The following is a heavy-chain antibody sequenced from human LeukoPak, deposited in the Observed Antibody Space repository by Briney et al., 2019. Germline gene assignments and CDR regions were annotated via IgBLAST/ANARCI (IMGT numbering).Heavy chain of an antibody. CDR3: ARVDDGTFDY. V-gene: IGHV3-48*01. J-gene: IGHJ4*02. CDR1: GFTFSSYS. CDR2: ISSSSSTI. Sequence: GGSLRLSCAASGFTFSSYSMNWVRQAPGKGLEWVSYISSSSSTIYYADSVKGRFTISRDNAKNSLYLQMNSLRAEDTAVYYCARVDDGTFDYWGQGTLVTVSS. D-gene: IGHD1-26*01.